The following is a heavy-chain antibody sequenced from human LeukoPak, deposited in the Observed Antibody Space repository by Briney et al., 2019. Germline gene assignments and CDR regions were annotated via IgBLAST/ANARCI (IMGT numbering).Heavy chain of an antibody. CDR2: IYTSGAT. V-gene: IGHV4-61*09. CDR3: ARTGGGVGWFGTIDY. D-gene: IGHD1-14*01. J-gene: IGHJ4*02. CDR1: GGSISSGSYY. Sequence: SETLSLTCTVSGGSISSGSYYWTWIRQPAGKGLEWIGHIYTSGATSYNPSLQSRVTISVDTSKHEFSLKLTSLTAADTAVYYCARTGGGVGWFGTIDYWGQGTLVTVSS.